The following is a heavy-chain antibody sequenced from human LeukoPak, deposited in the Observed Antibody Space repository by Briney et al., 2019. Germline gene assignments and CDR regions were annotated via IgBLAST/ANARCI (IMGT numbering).Heavy chain of an antibody. Sequence: SVKVSCKASGGTFSSYAISWVRQAPGQGLEWMGGIIPIFGAANYPQKFQGRVTITADESTRTAYMELSSLRSEDTAVYYCARQGEGQQLGVYYYYSMDVWGQGTTVTVSS. CDR2: IIPIFGAA. J-gene: IGHJ6*02. CDR1: GGTFSSYA. D-gene: IGHD6-13*01. CDR3: ARQGEGQQLGVYYYYSMDV. V-gene: IGHV1-69*13.